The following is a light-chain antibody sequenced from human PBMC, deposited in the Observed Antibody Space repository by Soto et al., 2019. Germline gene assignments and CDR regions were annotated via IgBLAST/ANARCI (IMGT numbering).Light chain of an antibody. V-gene: IGKV3-15*01. CDR1: QSVSNN. Sequence: EIVMTQSPATLSVSAGARATLSCRASQSVSNNLAWYQQKPGQAPRLLIYGASTRATGIPARFSGSGSGTEFTLTISSLLSEDFAVYYCQQYNNWPRTFGQGTKVEIK. CDR2: GAS. J-gene: IGKJ1*01. CDR3: QQYNNWPRT.